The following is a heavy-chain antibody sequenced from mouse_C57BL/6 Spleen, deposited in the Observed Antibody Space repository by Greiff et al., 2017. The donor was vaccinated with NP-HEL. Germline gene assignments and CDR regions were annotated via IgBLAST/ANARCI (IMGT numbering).Heavy chain of an antibody. CDR2: ISSGSSTT. Sequence: EVMLVESGGGLVKPGGSLKLSCAASGFTFSDYGMHWVRQAPGKGLEWVAYISSGSSTTYYADKVKGRFTISRDNAKNTLFLQMPSLRSEDTAMYYCATYGPWFAYWGQGTLVTVSA. D-gene: IGHD2-10*02. J-gene: IGHJ3*01. CDR1: GFTFSDYG. V-gene: IGHV5-17*01. CDR3: ATYGPWFAY.